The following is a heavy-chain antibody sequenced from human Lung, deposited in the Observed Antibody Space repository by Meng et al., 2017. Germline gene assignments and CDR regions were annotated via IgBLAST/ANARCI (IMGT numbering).Heavy chain of an antibody. Sequence: EVRLVASGGGWVKPGGSLSLSFVASGFSLTDAWMSWVRQAPGKGLEWVGRIKSNSDGGTTDYAAPVKGRFTISRDDSKNTLYLQMNSLITEDTAVYFCATGAAAADHWGQGTLVTVSS. CDR1: GFSLTDAW. D-gene: IGHD6-13*01. V-gene: IGHV3-15*01. J-gene: IGHJ4*02. CDR2: IKSNSDGGTT. CDR3: ATGAAAADH.